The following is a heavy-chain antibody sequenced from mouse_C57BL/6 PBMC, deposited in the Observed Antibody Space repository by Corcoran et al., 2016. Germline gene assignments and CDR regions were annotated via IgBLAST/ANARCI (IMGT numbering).Heavy chain of an antibody. CDR1: GYTFTDYN. J-gene: IGHJ4*01. D-gene: IGHD1-1*01. V-gene: IGHV1-18*01. Sequence: EVQLQQSGPVLVKPGASVKIPCKASGYTFTDYNMDWVKQSHGKSLEWIGDINPNNGGTIYNQKFKGKATLTVDKSSSTAYMELRSLTSEDTAVYYCARWGSPYAMDYWGQGTSVTVSS. CDR2: INPNNGGT. CDR3: ARWGSPYAMDY.